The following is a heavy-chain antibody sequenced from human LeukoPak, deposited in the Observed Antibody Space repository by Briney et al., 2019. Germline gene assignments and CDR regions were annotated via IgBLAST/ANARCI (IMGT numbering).Heavy chain of an antibody. CDR3: ATIINITMIDNYYMDV. CDR1: GGSISSYY. V-gene: IGHV4-59*01. J-gene: IGHJ6*03. Sequence: SETLSLTCTVSGGSISSYYWSWIRQPPGKGLEWIGYIYYSGSTTYNPSLKSRVAMSVDTSNNQFSLKLSSVTAADTAVYYCATIINITMIDNYYMDVWGKGTTVTVSS. CDR2: IYYSGST. D-gene: IGHD3-22*01.